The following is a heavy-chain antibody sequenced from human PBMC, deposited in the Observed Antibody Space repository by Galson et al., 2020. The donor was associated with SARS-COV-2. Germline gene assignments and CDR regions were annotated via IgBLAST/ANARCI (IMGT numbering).Heavy chain of an antibody. CDR2: ISYDGSNK. Sequence: GGSLRLSCAASGFTFSSYGMHWVRQAPGKGLEWVAVISYDGSNKYYADSVKGRFTISRDNSKNTLYLQMNSLRAEDTAVYYCAKEFGDRYDFWSGYYQYYYYGMDVWCQGTTVTVSS. J-gene: IGHJ6*02. D-gene: IGHD3-3*01. CDR1: GFTFSSYG. V-gene: IGHV3-30*18. CDR3: AKEFGDRYDFWSGYYQYYYYGMDV.